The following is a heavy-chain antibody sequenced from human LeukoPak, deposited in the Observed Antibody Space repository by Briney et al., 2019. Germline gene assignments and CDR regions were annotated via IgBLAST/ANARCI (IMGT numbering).Heavy chain of an antibody. D-gene: IGHD1-26*01. V-gene: IGHV4-34*01. J-gene: IGHJ4*02. CDR2: INHSGST. Sequence: SETLSLTCAVYGGPFSGYYWSWIRQPPGKGLEWIGEINHSGSTNYNPSLKSRVTISVDTSKNQFSLKLSSVTAADTAVYYCARGLVGAPHRGGLFDYWGQGTPVTVSS. CDR3: ARGLVGAPHRGGLFDY. CDR1: GGPFSGYY.